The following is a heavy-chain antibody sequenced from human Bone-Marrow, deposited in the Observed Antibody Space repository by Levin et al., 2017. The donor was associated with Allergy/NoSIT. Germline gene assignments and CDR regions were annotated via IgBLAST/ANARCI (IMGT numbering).Heavy chain of an antibody. D-gene: IGHD7-27*01. CDR1: GFTFSSYA. CDR3: ARGGLGPFDY. V-gene: IGHV3-30*04. CDR2: ISYDGSNK. Sequence: GGSLRLSCAASGFTFSSYAMHWVRQAPGKGLEWVAVISYDGSNKYYADSVKGRFTISRDNSKNTLYLQMNSLRAEDTAVYYCARGGLGPFDYWGQGTLVTVSS. J-gene: IGHJ4*02.